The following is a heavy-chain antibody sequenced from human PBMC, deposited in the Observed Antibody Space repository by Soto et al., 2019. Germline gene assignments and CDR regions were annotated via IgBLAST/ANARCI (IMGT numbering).Heavy chain of an antibody. CDR1: GGSISSGGYY. J-gene: IGHJ3*02. Sequence: QVQLQESGPGLVKPSQTLSLTCTVSGGSISSGGYYWTWIRQHPGKGLEWIGYIYYSGSTYFNPSLKSRVTISVDTSKNQFSLKLSSVTAADTAVYYCASYATTVVTPFAFDIWGQGTMVTVSS. CDR3: ASYATTVVTPFAFDI. D-gene: IGHD4-17*01. CDR2: IYYSGST. V-gene: IGHV4-31*03.